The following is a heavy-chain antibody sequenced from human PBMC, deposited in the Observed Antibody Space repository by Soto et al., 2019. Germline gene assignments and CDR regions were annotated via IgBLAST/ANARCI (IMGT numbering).Heavy chain of an antibody. CDR3: ARDRAVAGITNSLKSYCFDS. Sequence: QVQLVQSGVEVKQPGASVKVSCKASGYTFTSYGISWVRQAPGQGLEWMGWITAYNGNTNYAQKLQGRVTMTTDTSTSTAYMELRSLRSDDTAVYYCARDRAVAGITNSLKSYCFDSWGQGTLGTVSS. CDR2: ITAYNGNT. CDR1: GYTFTSYG. V-gene: IGHV1-18*01. D-gene: IGHD6-19*01. J-gene: IGHJ4*02.